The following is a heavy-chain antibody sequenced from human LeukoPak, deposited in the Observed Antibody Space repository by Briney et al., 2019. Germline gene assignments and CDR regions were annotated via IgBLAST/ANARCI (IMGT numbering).Heavy chain of an antibody. CDR3: ARDSRGTAMVNYMDV. CDR1: GFTLSSHS. Sequence: PGGSLRLSCAASGFTLSSHSMNWVRQAPGKGLEYVSAISSNGGSTYYANSVKGRFTISRDNSKNTLYLQMGSLRAEDMAVYYCARDSRGTAMVNYMDVWGKGTTVTISS. CDR2: ISSNGGST. V-gene: IGHV3-64*01. J-gene: IGHJ6*03. D-gene: IGHD5-18*01.